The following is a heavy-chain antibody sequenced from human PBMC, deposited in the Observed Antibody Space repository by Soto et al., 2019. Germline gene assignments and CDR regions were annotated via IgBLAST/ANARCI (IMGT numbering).Heavy chain of an antibody. Sequence: ASVKVSCKASGYTFTSYDINWVRQATGQGLEWMGWMNPNSGNTGYAQKFQGRVTMTRNTSISTAYMELSSLRSEDTAVYYCARYADVSLANDVWFDPWGQGTLVTVSS. CDR2: MNPNSGNT. D-gene: IGHD2-8*01. J-gene: IGHJ5*02. V-gene: IGHV1-8*01. CDR1: GYTFTSYD. CDR3: ARYADVSLANDVWFDP.